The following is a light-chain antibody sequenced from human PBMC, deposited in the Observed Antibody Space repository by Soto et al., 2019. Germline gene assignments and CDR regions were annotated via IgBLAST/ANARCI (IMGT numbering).Light chain of an antibody. CDR1: QTISSW. V-gene: IGKV1-5*03. CDR2: KAS. J-gene: IGKJ1*01. CDR3: QHYNSYSEA. Sequence: IQITQSPSTLSGSVGDRVTITCRASQTISSWLAWYQQKPGKAPKLLIYKASTLKSGAPSRFSGSGSGTEFSLTISSLQPDDFATYYCQHYNSYSEAFGQGTKVDIK.